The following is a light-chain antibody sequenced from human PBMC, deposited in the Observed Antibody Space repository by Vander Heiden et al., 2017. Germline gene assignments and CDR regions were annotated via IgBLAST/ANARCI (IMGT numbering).Light chain of an antibody. CDR2: AAS. Sequence: IQFTQSPSFLSASVGDRVTITCRASQGISSYLAWYQQKPGKAPKLLIYAASTMQSGVPSRFSGSGSGTEFTLTISSLQPEDFATYYCQQRNSCPQTFGQGTKVEIK. CDR1: QGISSY. CDR3: QQRNSCPQT. J-gene: IGKJ1*01. V-gene: IGKV1-9*01.